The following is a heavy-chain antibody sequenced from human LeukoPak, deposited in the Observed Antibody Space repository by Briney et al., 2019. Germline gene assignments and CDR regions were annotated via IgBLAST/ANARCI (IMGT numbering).Heavy chain of an antibody. J-gene: IGHJ6*02. V-gene: IGHV1-69*13. Sequence: ASVKVFCKASGYTFTGYYMHWVREASGQGLEWMGGIIPIFGTANYAQKFQGRVTITADESTSTAYMELSSLRSEDTAVYYCAREPESPKRALYGMDVWGQGTTVTVSS. CDR2: IIPIFGTA. CDR3: AREPESPKRALYGMDV. D-gene: IGHD1-14*01. CDR1: GYTFTGYY.